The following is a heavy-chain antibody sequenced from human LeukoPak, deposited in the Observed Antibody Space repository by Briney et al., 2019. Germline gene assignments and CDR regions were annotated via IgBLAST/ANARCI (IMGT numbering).Heavy chain of an antibody. D-gene: IGHD3-22*01. CDR1: SGSISTNIYY. CDR2: IYYSGNT. V-gene: IGHV4-39*01. Sequence: PSETLSLTCAVSSGSISTNIYYWGWIRQPPGKGLEWIGSIYYSGNTYHNPSLKSRVTISVDTSKNQFSLKLSSVTAADTAVYYCARHGGYYYDSSGYFQGHFDYWGQGTLVTVSS. J-gene: IGHJ4*02. CDR3: ARHGGYYYDSSGYFQGHFDY.